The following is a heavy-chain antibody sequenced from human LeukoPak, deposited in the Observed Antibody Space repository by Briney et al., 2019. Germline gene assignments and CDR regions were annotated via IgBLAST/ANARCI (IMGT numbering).Heavy chain of an antibody. V-gene: IGHV3-23*01. CDR3: ARELVSLGTGYFDL. J-gene: IGHJ2*01. CDR1: GFTFRTYG. CDR2: ITGSSTWT. D-gene: IGHD7-27*01. Sequence: RGSLRLSCEASGFTFRTYGMTWVRQAPGKGLEWVSGITGSSTWTYYADSVKGRFTISRDNSNNTLHLQMNSLRAEDTAIYYCARELVSLGTGYFDLWGRGTLVTVSS.